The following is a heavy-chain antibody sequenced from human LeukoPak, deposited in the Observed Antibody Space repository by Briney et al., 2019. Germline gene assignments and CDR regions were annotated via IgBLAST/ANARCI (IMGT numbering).Heavy chain of an antibody. Sequence: GGSLRLSCAASGFAFSTYAIHWVRRAPGKGLEWVAVISNDGSIKYYADSVEGRFTISRDNSKNTVYLQMNSLRPEDTAVYYCARDIQWGWLDPWGQGALVTVSS. CDR2: ISNDGSIK. J-gene: IGHJ5*02. V-gene: IGHV3-30*04. CDR3: ARDIQWGWLDP. CDR1: GFAFSTYA. D-gene: IGHD5-12*01.